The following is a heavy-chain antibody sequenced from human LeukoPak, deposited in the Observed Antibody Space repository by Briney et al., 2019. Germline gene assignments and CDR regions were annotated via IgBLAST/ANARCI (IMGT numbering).Heavy chain of an antibody. CDR3: ASSDGDFPNYCYYYMDV. CDR1: GGTFSSYA. J-gene: IGHJ6*03. Sequence: SVKVSCKASGGTFSSYAISWVRLAPGQGLEWMGGIIPIFGTANYAQKFQGRVTITADESTSTAYMELSSLRSEDTAVYYCASSDGDFPNYCYYYMDVWGKGTTVTVSS. V-gene: IGHV1-69*13. D-gene: IGHD4-17*01. CDR2: IIPIFGTA.